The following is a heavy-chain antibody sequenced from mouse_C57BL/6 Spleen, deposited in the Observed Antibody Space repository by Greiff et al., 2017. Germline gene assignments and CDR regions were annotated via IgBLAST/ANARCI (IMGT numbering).Heavy chain of an antibody. Sequence: QVQLQQPGAELVKPGASVKLSCKASGYTFTSYWMHWVKQRPGQGLEWIGMIHPNSGSTNYNEKFKSKATLTVDKSYSTAYMQLSSLTSEDSAVYYCAREGVHRYFEVWGTGTTVTVSS. CDR3: AREGVHRYFEV. V-gene: IGHV1-64*01. CDR1: GYTFTSYW. J-gene: IGHJ1*03. CDR2: IHPNSGST. D-gene: IGHD6-1*01.